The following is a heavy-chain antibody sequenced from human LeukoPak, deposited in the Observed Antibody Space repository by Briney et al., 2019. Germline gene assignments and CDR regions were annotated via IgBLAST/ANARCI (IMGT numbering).Heavy chain of an antibody. CDR2: VYYTGST. D-gene: IGHD3-10*01. J-gene: IGHJ5*02. Sequence: PSETLSLTCTVSGDSVTSGGFYWAWLRQPPGKGLEWIATVYYTGSTYYNPSLKSRVTISIDTSKNHFSLKLRSVVAPDTAVYYCARHSGSGSLSRPFDPRGQGTLATVSS. CDR1: GDSVTSGGFY. V-gene: IGHV4-39*02. CDR3: ARHSGSGSLSRPFDP.